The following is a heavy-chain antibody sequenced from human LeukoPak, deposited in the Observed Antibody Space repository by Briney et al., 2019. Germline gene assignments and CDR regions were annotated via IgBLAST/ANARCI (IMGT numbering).Heavy chain of an antibody. CDR2: IYYSGST. D-gene: IGHD3-22*01. CDR1: GGSISSSSYY. CDR3: ARGVVITFDY. J-gene: IGHJ4*02. Sequence: SETLSLTCTVSGGSISSSSYYWGWIRQPPGKGLEWIGSIYYSGSTYYNPSLKSRVTISVDTSKNQFSLKLSSVTAADTAVYYCARGVVITFDYWGQGTLVTVSS. V-gene: IGHV4-39*07.